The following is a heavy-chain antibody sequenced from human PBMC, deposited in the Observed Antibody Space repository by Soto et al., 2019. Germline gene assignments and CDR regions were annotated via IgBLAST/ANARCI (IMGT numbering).Heavy chain of an antibody. CDR3: ATSYCFSTSCYEDYFDF. V-gene: IGHV3-66*01. J-gene: IGHJ4*02. CDR2: IYSSGST. Sequence: PGGSLRLSCAAFGFTVSDNYMSWVRQAPGKRLEWVSVIYSSGSTYYPDSVKGRFTISRDNSKNTLYLQMNSLRAEDTAVYYCATSYCFSTSCYEDYFDFWGQGTLVTVSS. D-gene: IGHD2-2*01. CDR1: GFTVSDNY.